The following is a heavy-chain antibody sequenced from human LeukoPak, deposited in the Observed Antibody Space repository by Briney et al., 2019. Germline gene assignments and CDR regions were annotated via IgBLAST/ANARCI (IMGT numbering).Heavy chain of an antibody. CDR2: ISGSGGST. Sequence: GGSLRLSCAASGFTFSSYAMSWVRQAPGKGLEWVSAISGSGGSTYYAASAKGRFSISRDNARSSLYLQMNSLRAGDTAVYYCSTGGAPAGYAYHIWGQGTRVTVSS. J-gene: IGHJ3*02. D-gene: IGHD6-13*01. CDR3: STGGAPAGYAYHI. V-gene: IGHV3-23*01. CDR1: GFTFSSYA.